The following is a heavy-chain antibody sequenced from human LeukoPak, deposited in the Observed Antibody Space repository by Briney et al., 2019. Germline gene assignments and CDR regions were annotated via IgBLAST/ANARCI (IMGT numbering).Heavy chain of an antibody. Sequence: GESLRLSCAASGFTFSSYSMNWVRQAPGKGLEWVSSISSSSSYIYYADSVKGRFTISRDNAKNSLYLQMNSLRAEDTAVYYCARPVDTAMELDYWGQGTLVTVSS. CDR3: ARPVDTAMELDY. CDR2: ISSSSSYI. J-gene: IGHJ4*02. V-gene: IGHV3-21*01. CDR1: GFTFSSYS. D-gene: IGHD5-18*01.